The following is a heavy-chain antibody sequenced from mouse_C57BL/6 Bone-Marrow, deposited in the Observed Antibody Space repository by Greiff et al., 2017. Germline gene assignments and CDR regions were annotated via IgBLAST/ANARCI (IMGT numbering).Heavy chain of an antibody. Sequence: EVQLVESGGGLVKPGGSLKLSCAASGFTFSDYGMHWVRQAPEKGLEWVAYLSSGSSTIYYADTVKGRFTISRDNAKNTLFLQMTSLRSEDTAMYYCARDTTVVLDYWGQGTTLTGSS. CDR2: LSSGSSTI. V-gene: IGHV5-17*01. CDR1: GFTFSDYG. CDR3: ARDTTVVLDY. J-gene: IGHJ2*01. D-gene: IGHD1-1*01.